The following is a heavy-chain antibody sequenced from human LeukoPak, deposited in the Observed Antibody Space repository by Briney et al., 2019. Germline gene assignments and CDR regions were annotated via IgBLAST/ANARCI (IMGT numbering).Heavy chain of an antibody. Sequence: ETLSLTCAVHGGSFSGYYWSWIRQPPGKGLEWIGEINHSGSTNYNPSLKSRVTISVDTSKNQFSLKLSSVTAADTAVYYCVVVPAARDWFDPWGQGTLVTVSS. D-gene: IGHD2-2*01. V-gene: IGHV4-34*01. J-gene: IGHJ5*02. CDR2: INHSGST. CDR3: VVVPAARDWFDP. CDR1: GGSFSGYY.